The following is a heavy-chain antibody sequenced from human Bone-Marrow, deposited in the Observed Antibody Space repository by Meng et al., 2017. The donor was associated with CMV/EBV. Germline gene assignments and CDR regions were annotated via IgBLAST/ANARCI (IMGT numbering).Heavy chain of an antibody. J-gene: IGHJ4*01. V-gene: IGHV3-30*04. CDR3: ARGRFDF. CDR1: GFTFNNYA. CDR2: ISLDGINK. Sequence: GESLKISCAASGFTFNNYAMHWVRQAPGKGLEWVAIISLDGINKYIADSVKGRFTISRDNSKKILYLQMNSLRADDTAVYYCARGRFDFWGQGTLVTVSS.